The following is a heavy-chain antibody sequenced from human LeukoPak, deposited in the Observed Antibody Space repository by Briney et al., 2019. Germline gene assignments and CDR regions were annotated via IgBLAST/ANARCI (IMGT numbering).Heavy chain of an antibody. CDR3: ARGVLVGATTGPPRGPWFDP. Sequence: SETLSLTCTVSGGSISSYHWSWIRQPPGKGLEWIGYIYYSGSTNYNPSLKSRVTISLDTSKNQFSLKLSSVTAADTAVYYCARGVLVGATTGPPRGPWFDPWGQGTLVTVSS. CDR1: GGSISSYH. D-gene: IGHD1-26*01. CDR2: IYYSGST. V-gene: IGHV4-59*12. J-gene: IGHJ5*02.